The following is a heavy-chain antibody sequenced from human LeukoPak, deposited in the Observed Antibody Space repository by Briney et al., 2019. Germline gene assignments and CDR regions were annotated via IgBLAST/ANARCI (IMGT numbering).Heavy chain of an antibody. CDR3: AQGHCSSTSCYDWFDP. J-gene: IGHJ5*02. Sequence: ASVKVSCKASGYTFTGYYMHWVRQAPGQGLEWMGWINPNSGGTNYAQKFQGRVTMTRDTSISTAYMGLSRLRSDDTAVYYCAQGHCSSTSCYDWFDPWGQGTLVTVSS. CDR2: INPNSGGT. CDR1: GYTFTGYY. D-gene: IGHD2-2*01. V-gene: IGHV1-2*02.